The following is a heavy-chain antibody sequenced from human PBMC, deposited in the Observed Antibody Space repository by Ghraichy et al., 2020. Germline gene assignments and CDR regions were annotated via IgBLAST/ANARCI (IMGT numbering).Heavy chain of an antibody. Sequence: GGSLRLSCAASGFTFSSYSMNWVRQAPGKGLEWVSYISSSSSTIYYADSVKGRFTISRDNAKNSLYLQMNSLRDEDTAVYYCVRDPSFGVVSHAFDIWGQGTMVTVS. CDR1: GFTFSSYS. V-gene: IGHV3-48*02. CDR3: VRDPSFGVVSHAFDI. D-gene: IGHD3-3*01. J-gene: IGHJ3*02. CDR2: ISSSSSTI.